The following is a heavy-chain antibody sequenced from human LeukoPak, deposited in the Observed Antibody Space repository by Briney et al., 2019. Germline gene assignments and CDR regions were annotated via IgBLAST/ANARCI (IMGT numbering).Heavy chain of an antibody. Sequence: PGGSLRLSCAASGFTFSSYAMSWVRQAPGKGLEWVSAISGSGGSTYYADSVKGRFTISRDNSKNTLYLQMNSLRAEDTAVYYCARDASRYDSSGYVAFDIWGQGTMVTVSS. CDR2: ISGSGGST. CDR1: GFTFSSYA. J-gene: IGHJ3*02. D-gene: IGHD3-22*01. V-gene: IGHV3-23*01. CDR3: ARDASRYDSSGYVAFDI.